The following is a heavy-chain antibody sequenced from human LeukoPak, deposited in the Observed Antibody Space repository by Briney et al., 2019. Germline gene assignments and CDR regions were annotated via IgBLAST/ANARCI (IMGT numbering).Heavy chain of an antibody. V-gene: IGHV4-39*01. CDR2: ISSSGRT. CDR3: ARHRGYAYGLNWFDP. CDR1: GDSISSSSFY. Sequence: SETLSLTCTVSGDSISSSSFYRGWIRQPPGKGLEWIGSISSSGRTYSNPSLTGRISISVDTSKNQFSLNLTSMTVADTAVYYCARHRGYAYGLNWFDPWGQGTLVTVSS. D-gene: IGHD5-18*01. J-gene: IGHJ5*02.